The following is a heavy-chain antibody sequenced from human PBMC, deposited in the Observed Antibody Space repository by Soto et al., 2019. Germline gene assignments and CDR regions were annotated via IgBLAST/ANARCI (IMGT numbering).Heavy chain of an antibody. Sequence: QVQLVESGGGVVQPGRSLRLSCAASGFTFSSYGMHWVRQAPGKGLEWVAVISYDGSNKYYADSVKGRFTISRDNSKNTLYLQMNSLSAEDTAVYYCAKASYYGDYAYYYGMDVWGQGTTVTVSS. CDR1: GFTFSSYG. D-gene: IGHD4-17*01. CDR3: AKASYYGDYAYYYGMDV. J-gene: IGHJ6*02. CDR2: ISYDGSNK. V-gene: IGHV3-30*18.